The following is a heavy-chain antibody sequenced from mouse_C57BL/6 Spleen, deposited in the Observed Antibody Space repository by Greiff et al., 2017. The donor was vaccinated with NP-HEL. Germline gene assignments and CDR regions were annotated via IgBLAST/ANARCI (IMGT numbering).Heavy chain of an antibody. CDR1: GFTFSDYG. V-gene: IGHV5-17*01. J-gene: IGHJ2*01. Sequence: EVKVVESGGGLVKPGGSLKLSCAASGFTFSDYGMHWVRQAPEKGLEWVAYISSGSSTFYYADTVKGRFTISRDNAKNTLFLQMTSLRSEDTAMYYCARNGFFDYWGQGTTLTVSS. CDR3: ARNGFFDY. CDR2: ISSGSSTF.